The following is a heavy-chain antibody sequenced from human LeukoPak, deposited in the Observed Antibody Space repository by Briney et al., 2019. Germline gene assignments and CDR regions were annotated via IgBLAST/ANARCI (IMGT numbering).Heavy chain of an antibody. CDR1: GFTFSSYG. CDR3: ARGYDFWSGYRFEYYFDY. D-gene: IGHD3-3*01. CDR2: ISYDGSNK. Sequence: GGSLRLSCAASGFTFSSYGMPWVRQAPGKGLEWVAVISYDGSNKYYADSVKGRFTISRDNSKNTLYLQMNSLRAEDTAVYYCARGYDFWSGYRFEYYFDYWGQGTLVTVSS. V-gene: IGHV3-30*19. J-gene: IGHJ4*02.